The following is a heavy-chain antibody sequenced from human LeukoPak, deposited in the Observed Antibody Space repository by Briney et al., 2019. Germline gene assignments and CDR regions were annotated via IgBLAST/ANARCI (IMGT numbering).Heavy chain of an antibody. D-gene: IGHD2-2*01. J-gene: IGHJ6*03. CDR1: GGTFSSYA. CDR3: ARGSWGPYCSSTSCYGWDYYYYYMDV. Sequence: SVKVSCKASGGTFSSYAISWVRQAPGQGLEWMGGIIPIFGTANYAQKFQGRVTITADESTSTACMELSSLRSEDTAVYYCARGSWGPYCSSTSCYGWDYYYYYMDVWGKGTTVTVSS. CDR2: IIPIFGTA. V-gene: IGHV1-69*01.